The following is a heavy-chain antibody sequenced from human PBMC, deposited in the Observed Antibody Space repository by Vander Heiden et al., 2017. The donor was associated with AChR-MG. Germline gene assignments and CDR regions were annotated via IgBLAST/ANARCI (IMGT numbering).Heavy chain of an antibody. J-gene: IGHJ6*02. Sequence: QVQLVQSGAEVKKPGASVKVSCKASGYTFTSHDINWVRQATGQGLEWMGWMNPNSGNTGYAQKFQGRVTMTRNTSISTAYMELSSLRSEDTAVYYWARGNYYGSGSYYNSYYYYGMDVWGQGTTVTVSS. CDR2: MNPNSGNT. D-gene: IGHD3-10*01. V-gene: IGHV1-8*01. CDR3: ARGNYYGSGSYYNSYYYYGMDV. CDR1: GYTFTSHD.